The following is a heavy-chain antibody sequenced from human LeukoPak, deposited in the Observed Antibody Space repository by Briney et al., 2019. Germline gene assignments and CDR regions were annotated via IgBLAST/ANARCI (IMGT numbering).Heavy chain of an antibody. J-gene: IGHJ3*01. CDR3: ARCTASCYANAFDV. CDR1: GDAISSSNYY. V-gene: IGHV4-39*01. D-gene: IGHD2-2*01. Sequence: SETLSLTCTVSGDAISSSNYYWDWIRQPPGKGLEWIGSIYYSGTTYYNPSLKSRVTISADPSKNQFSLKLSSVTAADTAVYYCARCTASCYANAFDVWGQGTLLTVSS. CDR2: IYYSGTT.